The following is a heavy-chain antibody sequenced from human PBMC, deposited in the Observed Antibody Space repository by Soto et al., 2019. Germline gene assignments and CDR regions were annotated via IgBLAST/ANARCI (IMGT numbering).Heavy chain of an antibody. CDR1: GASISSYY. Sequence: SETLSLTCTVSGASISSYYWSLIRPPTGKGLEWIGYIYYSGSTNYNPSLKSRVTISVDTSKNQFSLKLSSVTAADTAVYYCARGVFGVVITYGMDVWGQGTTLTVSS. V-gene: IGHV4-59*01. J-gene: IGHJ6*02. D-gene: IGHD3-3*01. CDR3: ARGVFGVVITYGMDV. CDR2: IYYSGST.